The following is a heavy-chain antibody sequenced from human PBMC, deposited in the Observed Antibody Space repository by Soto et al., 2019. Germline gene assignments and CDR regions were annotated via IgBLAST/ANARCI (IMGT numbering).Heavy chain of an antibody. CDR1: GYSFASYD. J-gene: IGHJ4*02. CDR3: ARGRGWRDY. CDR2: MDPKTGNT. V-gene: IGHV1-8*01. Sequence: RASVKVSCKASGYSFASYDINWVRQATGQGLEWMGWMDPKTGNTDYGQKFKGRVTMTRNTSISTAYMELSSLTSEDTAVYYCARGRGWRDYWGQGTLVTVSS. D-gene: IGHD6-19*01.